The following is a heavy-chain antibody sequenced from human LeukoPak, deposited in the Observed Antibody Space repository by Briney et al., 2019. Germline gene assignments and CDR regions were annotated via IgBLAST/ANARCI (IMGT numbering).Heavy chain of an antibody. CDR3: AREAKVDAFDI. CDR2: IYYSGST. Sequence: SETLSLTCTVSGGSISSYYWSWIRQPPGKGLEWIGYIYYSGSTNYNPSLKSRVTISVDTSKNQFSLKLSSVTAADTAVYYCAREAKVDAFDIRGQGTMVTVSS. V-gene: IGHV4-59*01. CDR1: GGSISSYY. J-gene: IGHJ3*02.